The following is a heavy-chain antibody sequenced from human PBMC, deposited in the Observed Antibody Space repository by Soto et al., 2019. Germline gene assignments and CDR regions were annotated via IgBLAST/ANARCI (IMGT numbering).Heavy chain of an antibody. J-gene: IGHJ4*02. V-gene: IGHV1-18*01. CDR1: VSTFANYG. CDR2: VFPNTGAT. CDR3: ARDKGEMAKDTFDY. D-gene: IGHD5-12*01. Sequence: ASGKVSCKASVSTFANYGISWVRQAPGQGLEWVGWVFPNTGATNYAQKFQDRVTMTTDTSTNTAYLELRSLRSDDTAVFYCARDKGEMAKDTFDYWGQGTPVNVSS.